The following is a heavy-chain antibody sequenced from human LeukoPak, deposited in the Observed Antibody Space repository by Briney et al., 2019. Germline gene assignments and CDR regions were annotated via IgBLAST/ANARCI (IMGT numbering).Heavy chain of an antibody. J-gene: IGHJ3*02. CDR2: IYSGGST. Sequence: GGSLRLSCAASGLTVSSNYMSWVRQAPGKGLEWVSVIYSGGSTYYADSVKGRFTISRDNSKNTLYLQMNSLRAEDTAVYYCARDVRLKDYYDSSGYHDAFDIWGQGTMVTVSS. CDR3: ARDVRLKDYYDSSGYHDAFDI. CDR1: GLTVSSNY. V-gene: IGHV3-53*01. D-gene: IGHD3-22*01.